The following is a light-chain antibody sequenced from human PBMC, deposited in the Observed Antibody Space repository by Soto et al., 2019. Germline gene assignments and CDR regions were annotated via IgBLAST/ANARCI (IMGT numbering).Light chain of an antibody. CDR1: QSVITN. CDR3: QQYRDWPWT. J-gene: IGKJ1*01. CDR2: SAS. V-gene: IGKV3-15*01. Sequence: EIVMTQSPATQSVSPGERASLSCRASQSVITNLAWYHQNPGQAPRLLIYSASTRATGIPARFSGTGSGTEFTLTISSLQSEDFGVYYCQQYRDWPWTFGPGTKVEIK.